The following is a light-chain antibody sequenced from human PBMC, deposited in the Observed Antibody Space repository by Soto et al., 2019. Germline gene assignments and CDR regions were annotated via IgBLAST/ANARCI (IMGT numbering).Light chain of an antibody. Sequence: RIETACTLAASVEDRVTSTCRASQSISTYLNWYQQKSGKAPKLLIYAASSLQTGVPSRFSGSGSGTDFTLTISSLQPEDFAPYYCQQPNSYPLTFGGGTKVDI. CDR2: AAS. CDR1: QSISTY. J-gene: IGKJ4*01. CDR3: QQPNSYPLT. V-gene: IGKV1-17*01.